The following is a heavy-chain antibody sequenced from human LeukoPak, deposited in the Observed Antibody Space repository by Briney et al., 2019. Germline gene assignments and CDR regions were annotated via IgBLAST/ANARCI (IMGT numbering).Heavy chain of an antibody. J-gene: IGHJ6*02. CDR2: IYYSGSST. CDR1: GGSMSGFF. CDR3: ARTSRHFYGSGTNLTPWPAGMDV. Sequence: SETLSLTCTVSGGSMSGFFWTWIRQPPGRELEWIGSIYYSGSSTKYNPSLKSRVTISIDTSKSQFSLNLNSATAADTAVYYCARTSRHFYGSGTNLTPWPAGMDVWGQGTTVTVSS. D-gene: IGHD3-10*01. V-gene: IGHV4-59*01.